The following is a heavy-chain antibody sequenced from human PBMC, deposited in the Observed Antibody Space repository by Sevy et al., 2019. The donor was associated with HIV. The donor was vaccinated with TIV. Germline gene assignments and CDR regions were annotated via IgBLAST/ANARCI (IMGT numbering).Heavy chain of an antibody. J-gene: IGHJ6*02. D-gene: IGHD3-22*01. CDR3: AGERTYYYDSSGSDYGYYGMDV. Sequence: GGSLRLSRAASGFTFSTYAMHRVRQAPCKGLEWVAVISYDRSIKYSADSVKGRFTISRDNSKNTLYLQMNSLRPEDTAVYYCAGERTYYYDSSGSDYGYYGMDVWGQGATVTVSS. CDR2: ISYDRSIK. CDR1: GFTFSTYA. V-gene: IGHV3-30*04.